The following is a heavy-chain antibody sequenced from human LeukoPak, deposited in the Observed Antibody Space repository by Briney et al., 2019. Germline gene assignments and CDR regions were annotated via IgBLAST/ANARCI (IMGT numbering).Heavy chain of an antibody. CDR3: ALTYSSSFDY. Sequence: GGSLRLSCAASGFTFSSYSMNWVRQAPGKGLEWVSSISSSSSYINYADSVKGRFTISRDNAKNSLYLQMNSLRAEDTAVYYCALTYSSSFDYWGQGTLVTVSS. V-gene: IGHV3-21*01. CDR1: GFTFSSYS. D-gene: IGHD6-6*01. CDR2: ISSSSSYI. J-gene: IGHJ4*02.